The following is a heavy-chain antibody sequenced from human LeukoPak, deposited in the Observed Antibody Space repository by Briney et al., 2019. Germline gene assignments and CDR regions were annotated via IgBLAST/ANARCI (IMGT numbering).Heavy chain of an antibody. CDR1: GYTFTSYG. D-gene: IGHD6-13*01. V-gene: IGHV1-69*04. CDR3: ASRVKIAAAGPYYYYGMDV. J-gene: IGHJ6*02. CDR2: IIPILGIA. Sequence: SVKVSCKASGYTFTSYGISWVRQAPGQGLEWMGRIIPILGIANYAQKFQGRVTITADKSTSTAYMELSSLRSEDTAVYYCASRVKIAAAGPYYYYGMDVWGQETTVTVSS.